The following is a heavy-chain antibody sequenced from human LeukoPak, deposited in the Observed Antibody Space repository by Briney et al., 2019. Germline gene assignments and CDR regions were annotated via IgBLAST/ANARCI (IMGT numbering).Heavy chain of an antibody. D-gene: IGHD2-15*01. V-gene: IGHV3-73*01. CDR1: GFTFSGSA. J-gene: IGHJ6*03. CDR3: TRGYCSGGSCYYYYYYMDV. Sequence: PGGSLRLSCAASGFTFSGSAMHWVRQASGKGLEWVGRIRSKANSYATAYAASVKGRFTISRDDSKNTAYLQMNSLKTKDTAVYYCTRGYCSGGSCYYYYYYMDVWGKGTTVTVSS. CDR2: IRSKANSYAT.